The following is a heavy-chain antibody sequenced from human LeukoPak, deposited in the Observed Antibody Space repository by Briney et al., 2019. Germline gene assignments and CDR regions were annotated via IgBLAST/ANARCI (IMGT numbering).Heavy chain of an antibody. CDR2: IKGDTSYA. Sequence: GGSLRLSCAASGFMFNNYWMHWVRQAPGRGLEWVSRIKGDTSYANYADSVKGRFTISRDNSKNTLYLQMNSLRAEDTAVYYCARDREVNWFDPWGQGTLVTVSS. D-gene: IGHD1-26*01. V-gene: IGHV3-74*01. J-gene: IGHJ5*02. CDR3: ARDREVNWFDP. CDR1: GFMFNNYW.